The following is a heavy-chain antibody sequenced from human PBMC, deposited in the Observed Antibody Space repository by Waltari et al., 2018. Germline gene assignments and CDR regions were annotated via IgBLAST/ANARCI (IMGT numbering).Heavy chain of an antibody. CDR1: GFTFSSYG. CDR3: AKEGDGYSSTDAFDI. D-gene: IGHD6-19*01. V-gene: IGHV3-30*02. Sequence: QVQLVESGVGVVQPGGSLRLSCAASGFTFSSYGMHWVRQAPGKGLEWVAFIRYDGSNKYYADSVKGRFTISRDNSKNTLYLQMNSLRAEDTAVYYCAKEGDGYSSTDAFDIWGQGTMVTVSS. CDR2: IRYDGSNK. J-gene: IGHJ3*02.